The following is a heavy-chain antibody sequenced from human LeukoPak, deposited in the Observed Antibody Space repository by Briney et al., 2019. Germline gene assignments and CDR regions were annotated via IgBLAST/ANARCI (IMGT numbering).Heavy chain of an antibody. J-gene: IGHJ4*02. CDR1: GFTFSSYA. CDR3: ARERGYSYGLDY. V-gene: IGHV3-30-3*01. Sequence: GRSLTLSCAASGFTFSSYAMHWVRQAPGKGLEWVAVISYDGSNKYYAGSVKGRFPISRDNSKNTLYLQMNSLRAEDTAVYYCARERGYSYGLDYWGQGTLVTVSS. CDR2: ISYDGSNK. D-gene: IGHD5-18*01.